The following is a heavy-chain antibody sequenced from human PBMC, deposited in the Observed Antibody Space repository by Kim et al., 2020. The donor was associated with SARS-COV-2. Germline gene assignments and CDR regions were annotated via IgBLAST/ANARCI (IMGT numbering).Heavy chain of an antibody. CDR2: IYYSGST. V-gene: IGHV4-59*01. Sequence: SETLSLTCTVSGGSISSYYWSWIRQPPGKGLEWIGYIYYSGSTNYNPSLKSRVTISVDTSKNQFSLKLSSVTAADTAVYYCARGIYYDFWSGYYPGYNYMDVWGKGTTVTVSS. J-gene: IGHJ6*03. CDR3: ARGIYYDFWSGYYPGYNYMDV. CDR1: GGSISSYY. D-gene: IGHD3-3*01.